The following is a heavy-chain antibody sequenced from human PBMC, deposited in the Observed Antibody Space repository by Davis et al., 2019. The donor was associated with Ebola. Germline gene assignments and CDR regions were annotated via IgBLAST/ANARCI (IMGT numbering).Heavy chain of an antibody. J-gene: IGHJ4*02. V-gene: IGHV3-23*01. CDR1: GFTFSSYA. CDR2: ISGSGGST. D-gene: IGHD2-8*01. CDR3: AKDALLMWFDY. Sequence: GESLKISCAASGFTFSSYAMSWVRQAPGKGLEWVSGISGSGGSTYYADSVKGRFTISRDNSKNTLYLQMNSLRAEDTAVYYCAKDALLMWFDYWGQGTLVTVSS.